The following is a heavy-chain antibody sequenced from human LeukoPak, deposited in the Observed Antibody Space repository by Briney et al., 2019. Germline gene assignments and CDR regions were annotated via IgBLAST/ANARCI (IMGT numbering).Heavy chain of an antibody. CDR3: ARRIAVAAGKPLHFDY. CDR2: MYYSGSS. D-gene: IGHD6-19*01. V-gene: IGHV4-39*07. CDR1: GGSIRSPGYY. J-gene: IGHJ4*02. Sequence: SETLSLTCTVSGGSIRSPGYYWGWTRQPPGKGLEWIGSMYYSGSSFYNPSLKSRVTISVDKSKNQFSLKLSSVTAADTAVYYCARRIAVAAGKPLHFDYWGQGTLVTVSS.